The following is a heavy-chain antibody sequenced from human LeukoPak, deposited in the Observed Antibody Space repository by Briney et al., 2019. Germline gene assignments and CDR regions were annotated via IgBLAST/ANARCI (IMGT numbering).Heavy chain of an antibody. CDR3: AREPTPPGYDFWSGYQYYYYMDV. J-gene: IGHJ6*03. Sequence: RASVKVSCKASGGTFSSYAISWVRQAPGQGLEWMGGIIPIFGTANYAQKFQGRVTITADESTSTAYMELSSLRSEDTAVYYCAREPTPPGYDFWSGYQYYYYMDVWGKGTTVTVSS. CDR2: IIPIFGTA. CDR1: GGTFSSYA. V-gene: IGHV1-69*13. D-gene: IGHD3-3*01.